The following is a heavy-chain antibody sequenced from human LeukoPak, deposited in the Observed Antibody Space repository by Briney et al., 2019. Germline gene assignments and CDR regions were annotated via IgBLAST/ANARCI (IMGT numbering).Heavy chain of an antibody. J-gene: IGHJ5*02. CDR3: ASSMVVTFNWFDP. CDR1: GGTFSSYA. CDR2: IIPIFGTA. D-gene: IGHD4/OR15-4a*01. V-gene: IGHV1-69*05. Sequence: SVKVSCKASGGTFSSYAISWVRQAPGQGLEWMGGIIPIFGTANYAQKFQGRVTITTDESTSTAYMELSSLRSEDTAVYYCASSMVVTFNWFDPWGQGTLVTVSS.